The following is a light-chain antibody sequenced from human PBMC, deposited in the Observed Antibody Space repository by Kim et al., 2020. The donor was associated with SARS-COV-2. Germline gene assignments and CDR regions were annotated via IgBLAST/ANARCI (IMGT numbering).Light chain of an antibody. J-gene: IGLJ1*01. V-gene: IGLV1-44*01. Sequence: GQRGTISGSGSSSNIGRNTVNWYQQLPGTAPKLLIYVDNQRPSEVPDRFSGSKSGTSASLAISGLQSEDEADYYCAAWDASLNGYVFGNGTKVTVL. CDR1: SSNIGRNT. CDR3: AAWDASLNGYV. CDR2: VDN.